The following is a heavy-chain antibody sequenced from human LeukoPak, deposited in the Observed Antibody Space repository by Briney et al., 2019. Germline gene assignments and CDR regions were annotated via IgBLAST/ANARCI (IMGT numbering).Heavy chain of an antibody. CDR1: GGSIRSYY. CDR2: AHYSGST. V-gene: IGHV4-59*01. J-gene: IGHJ2*01. Sequence: TSETLSLTCSVSGGSIRSYYWSWIRQAPGKGLEWIGFAHYSGSTNYNPSLKSRVTISVDTSKSQFSLKLISVTAADTAVYYCASKMSTYWFFDVWGRGTLVTVSS. D-gene: IGHD5-24*01. CDR3: ASKMSTYWFFDV.